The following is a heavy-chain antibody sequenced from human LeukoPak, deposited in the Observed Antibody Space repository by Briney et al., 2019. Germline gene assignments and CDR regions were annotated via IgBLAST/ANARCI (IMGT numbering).Heavy chain of an antibody. CDR2: INPNSGGT. CDR1: GYTFTGYY. Sequence: ASVKVSCKASGYTFTGYYMHWVRQAPGQGLEWMGWINPNSGGTNYAQKFQGRVTMTRDTSISTAYMELSRLRSDDTAVYYCARDQGSPRGSYDYYYMDVWGKGTTVTVSS. D-gene: IGHD1-26*01. V-gene: IGHV1-2*02. CDR3: ARDQGSPRGSYDYYYMDV. J-gene: IGHJ6*03.